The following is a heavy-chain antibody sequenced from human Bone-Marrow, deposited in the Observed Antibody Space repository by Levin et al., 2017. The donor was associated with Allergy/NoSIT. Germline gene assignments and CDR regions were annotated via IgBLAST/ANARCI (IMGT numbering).Heavy chain of an antibody. D-gene: IGHD3-22*01. Sequence: SQTLSLTCTVSGGSISSSSYYWGWIRQPPGKGLEWIGSIYYSGSTYYNPSLKSRVTISVDTSKNQFSLKLSSVTAADTAVYYCARDSPYYYDSSGSFDYWGQGTLVTVSS. V-gene: IGHV4-39*07. CDR1: GGSISSSSYY. CDR2: IYYSGST. J-gene: IGHJ4*02. CDR3: ARDSPYYYDSSGSFDY.